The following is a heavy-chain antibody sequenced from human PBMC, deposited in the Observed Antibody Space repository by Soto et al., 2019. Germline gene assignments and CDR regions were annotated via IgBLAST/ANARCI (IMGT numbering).Heavy chain of an antibody. CDR2: ISYDGNNK. J-gene: IGHJ5*02. Sequence: GGSLRLSCAASGFSLSNNGMHWVRQAPGKGLEWVAVISYDGNNKYYADSVKGRFTISRDNSKSTLYLQMNSLRAEDTAVYYGAIRYSYAPFDPLGQGTLVTVSS. V-gene: IGHV3-30*03. CDR1: GFSLSNNG. CDR3: AIRYSYAPFDP. D-gene: IGHD5-18*01.